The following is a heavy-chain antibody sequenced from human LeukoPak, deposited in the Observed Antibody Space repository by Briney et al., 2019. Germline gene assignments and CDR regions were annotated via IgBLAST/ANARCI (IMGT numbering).Heavy chain of an antibody. CDR2: INSDGSSI. Sequence: GGSLRLSCAASRFTFSSYWMHWVRQAPGKGLVWVSRINSDGSSISYADSVKGRFTISRDNAKNTLYVQMNSLRAEDTAVYYCARGGRSDYYGSGSYPMDYWGQGTLVTVSS. CDR3: ARGGRSDYYGSGSYPMDY. J-gene: IGHJ4*02. CDR1: RFTFSSYW. V-gene: IGHV3-74*01. D-gene: IGHD3-10*01.